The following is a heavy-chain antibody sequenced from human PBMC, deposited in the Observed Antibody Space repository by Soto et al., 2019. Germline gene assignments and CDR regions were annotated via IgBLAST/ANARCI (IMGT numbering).Heavy chain of an antibody. CDR1: GFTLSNYW. CDR3: TRDMSYYGLDV. V-gene: IGHV3-74*01. Sequence: GGSLRLSCAASGFTLSNYWVDWVRQAPGKGLVWVSRIDTDGSRTYYTDSVKGRFTISRDNARNTVYLQMNSLRAEDTAVYYCTRDMSYYGLDVWGQGTTVTVSS. CDR2: IDTDGSRT. D-gene: IGHD3-10*02. J-gene: IGHJ6*02.